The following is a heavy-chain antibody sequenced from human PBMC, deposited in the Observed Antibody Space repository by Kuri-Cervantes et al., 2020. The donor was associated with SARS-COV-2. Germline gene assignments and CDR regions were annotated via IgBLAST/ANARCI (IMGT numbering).Heavy chain of an antibody. D-gene: IGHD2-2*01. V-gene: IGHV3-21*04. Sequence: GESLKISCAASGFTFSSYSMNWVRQAPGKGLEWVSSISSSSSYIYYADSVKGRFTISRDNAKNSLYLQMNSLRAEDTAVYYCARDRPTRVVLGNAFDIWGQGTMATVSS. J-gene: IGHJ3*02. CDR3: ARDRPTRVVLGNAFDI. CDR2: ISSSSSYI. CDR1: GFTFSSYS.